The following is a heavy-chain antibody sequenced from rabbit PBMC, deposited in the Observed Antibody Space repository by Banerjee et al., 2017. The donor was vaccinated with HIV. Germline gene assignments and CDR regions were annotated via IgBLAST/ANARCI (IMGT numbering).Heavy chain of an antibody. V-gene: IGHV1S45*01. CDR3: ARGVHTAGVAGYGYPDL. D-gene: IGHD6-1*01. CDR1: GFDFSSYYM. J-gene: IGHJ4*01. Sequence: QEQLVESGGGLVQPGGSLKLFCKASGFDFSSYYMSWVRQAPGKGLEWIGYIDPVFGSTDYASWVNGRFTISKTSSTTVTLQMTSLTAADTATYFCARGVHTAGVAGYGYPDLWGPGTLVTVS. CDR2: IDPVFGST.